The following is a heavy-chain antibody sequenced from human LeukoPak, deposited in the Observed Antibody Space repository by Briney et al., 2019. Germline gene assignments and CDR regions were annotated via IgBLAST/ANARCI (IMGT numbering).Heavy chain of an antibody. V-gene: IGHV5-51*01. J-gene: IGHJ3*01. Sequence: GESLKISCKGSGYTFSNYWSAWVRQMPGKGLEWVAFVYPGSASDTRYSPSFQGQVTISADKSISTAYLEWSSLRASDTAIYYCARNHYYGAGTYFDLWGQGTMVTVSS. CDR2: VYPGSASDT. D-gene: IGHD3-10*01. CDR3: ARNHYYGAGTYFDL. CDR1: GYTFSNYW.